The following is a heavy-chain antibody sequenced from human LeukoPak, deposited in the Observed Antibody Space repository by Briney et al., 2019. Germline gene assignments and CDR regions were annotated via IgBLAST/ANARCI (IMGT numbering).Heavy chain of an antibody. CDR2: IIPILGIA. J-gene: IGHJ3*02. Sequence: ASVKVSCKASGGTFSSYAISWERQAPGQGLEWMGGIIPILGIANYAQKFQGRVTITADKSTSTAYMELSSLRSEDTAVYYCAGGPYYYDSSGGSGAFDIWGQGTMVTVSS. V-gene: IGHV1-69*04. D-gene: IGHD3-22*01. CDR3: AGGPYYYDSSGGSGAFDI. CDR1: GGTFSSYA.